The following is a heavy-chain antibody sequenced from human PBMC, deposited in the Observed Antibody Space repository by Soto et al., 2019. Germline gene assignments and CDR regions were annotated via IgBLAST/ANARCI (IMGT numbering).Heavy chain of an antibody. Sequence: WGSLGISCACNGLTMSSYAMSWVRQAPGKGLEWVSTIAGVDIFYADSVQGRFTISIDNSKNLLFLQINSLTADDTATYYCAQDHFKGNAIYDGFDVWGQGTTVTVSS. D-gene: IGHD2-2*02. V-gene: IGHV3-23*01. CDR2: IAGVDI. CDR1: GLTMSSYA. J-gene: IGHJ3*01. CDR3: AQDHFKGNAIYDGFDV.